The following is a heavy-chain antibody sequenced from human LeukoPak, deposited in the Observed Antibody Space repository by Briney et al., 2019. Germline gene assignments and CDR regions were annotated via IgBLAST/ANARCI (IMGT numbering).Heavy chain of an antibody. CDR1: GFIFSSYA. D-gene: IGHD2-2*01. CDR2: ISGSGGST. Sequence: GGSLRLSCAASGFIFSSYAMSWVRQAPGKGLEWVSAISGSGGSTYYADSVKGRFTISRDNSKNTLYLQMNSLRAEDTAVYYCAKESIVVVPAAFYYFDYWGQGTLVTVSS. V-gene: IGHV3-23*01. CDR3: AKESIVVVPAAFYYFDY. J-gene: IGHJ4*02.